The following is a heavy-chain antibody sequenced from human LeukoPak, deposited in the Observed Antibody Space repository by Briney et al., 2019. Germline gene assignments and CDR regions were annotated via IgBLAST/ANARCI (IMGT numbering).Heavy chain of an antibody. CDR1: GFTFSSYA. CDR3: ASPTVTSPEYFDY. D-gene: IGHD4-11*01. Sequence: GGSLRLSCAASGFTFSSYAMHWDRQAPGKGLEWVAVISFDGSNKYYADSVKGRFTISRDNSKNTLYLQMNSLRAEDTAVYYCASPTVTSPEYFDYWGQGTLVTVSS. J-gene: IGHJ4*02. CDR2: ISFDGSNK. V-gene: IGHV3-30-3*01.